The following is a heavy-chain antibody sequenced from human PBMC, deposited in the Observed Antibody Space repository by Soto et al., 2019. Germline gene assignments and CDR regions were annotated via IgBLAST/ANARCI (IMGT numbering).Heavy chain of an antibody. Sequence: ASVKVSCKASGYTSTSYDINWVRQATGQGLEWMGWMNPNSGNTGYAQKLQGRVTMTRNTSISTAYMELSSLRSEDTAVYYCARDDQRAEERGYAWGTLTATYYYYYYMDVWGKGTTVTVSS. J-gene: IGHJ6*03. CDR1: GYTSTSYD. CDR3: ARDDQRAEERGYAWGTLTATYYYYYYMDV. CDR2: MNPNSGNT. V-gene: IGHV1-8*01. D-gene: IGHD3-16*01.